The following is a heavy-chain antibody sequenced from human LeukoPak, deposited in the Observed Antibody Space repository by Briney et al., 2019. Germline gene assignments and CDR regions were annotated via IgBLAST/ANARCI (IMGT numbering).Heavy chain of an antibody. V-gene: IGHV4-34*01. CDR2: INHSGKT. D-gene: IGHD3-10*01. CDR1: GGSFSGYY. Sequence: SETLSLTCAVYGGSFSGYYWNWIRQPLGKGLEWIGEINHSGKTNYSPSLKSRVSISVDTSKHQFSLNLSSVTAADTAVYFCARSVRYYAGYWGQGTLVTVSS. CDR3: ARSVRYYAGY. J-gene: IGHJ4*02.